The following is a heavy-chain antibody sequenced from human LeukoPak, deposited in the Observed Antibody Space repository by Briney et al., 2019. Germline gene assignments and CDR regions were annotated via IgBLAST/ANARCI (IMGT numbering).Heavy chain of an antibody. CDR1: GFTFSSYS. D-gene: IGHD3-22*01. J-gene: IGHJ4*02. Sequence: GGSLRLSCAASGFTFSSYSMNWVRQAPGKGLEWVSSISSSSSYIYYADSVKGRSTISKDNSKNTLYLQMNSLRAEDTAVYYCAKDQGYYDSSGYYFFDYWGQGTLVTVSS. CDR3: AKDQGYYDSSGYYFFDY. V-gene: IGHV3-21*04. CDR2: ISSSSSYI.